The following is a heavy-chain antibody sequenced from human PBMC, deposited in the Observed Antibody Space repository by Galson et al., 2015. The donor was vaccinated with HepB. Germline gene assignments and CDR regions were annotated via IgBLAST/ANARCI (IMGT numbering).Heavy chain of an antibody. D-gene: IGHD3-22*01. CDR3: TTDRLVVVITKDDY. CDR1: GFTFSNAW. CDR2: IKSKTDGGTT. V-gene: IGHV3-15*01. J-gene: IGHJ4*02. Sequence: SLRLSCAASGFTFSNAWMSWVRQAPGKGLEWVGRIKSKTDGGTTDYAAPVKGRFTISRDDSKNTLYLQMNSLKTEDTAVYYCTTDRLVVVITKDDYWGQGTLVTVSS.